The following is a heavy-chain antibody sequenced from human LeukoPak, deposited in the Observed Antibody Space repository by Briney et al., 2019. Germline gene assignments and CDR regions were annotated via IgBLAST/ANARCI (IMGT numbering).Heavy chain of an antibody. CDR2: ISGSGVST. Sequence: GGSLRLSCTTSGFTLSSYAMNWVRQAPGRGLEWVSTISGSGVSTYYADSVKVRITISRDNSENTLFLQMNSLTADDTALYYCAKADCNSGNCRTDYWGQGTLVTVSS. D-gene: IGHD2-15*01. CDR3: AKADCNSGNCRTDY. J-gene: IGHJ4*02. V-gene: IGHV3-23*01. CDR1: GFTLSSYA.